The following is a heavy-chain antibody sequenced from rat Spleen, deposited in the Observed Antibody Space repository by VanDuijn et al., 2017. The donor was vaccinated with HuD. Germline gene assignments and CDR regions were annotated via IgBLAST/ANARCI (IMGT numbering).Heavy chain of an antibody. CDR1: GFTFNNYW. CDR3: TTGITLV. CDR2: ITNTGGST. D-gene: IGHD1-2*01. V-gene: IGHV5-31*01. Sequence: EVQLVESGGGLVRPGRSLKLSCVASGFTFNNYWMTWIRQAPGKGLEWVASITNTGGSTYYPDSVKGRFTISRDNAKSTLYLQMNSLGSGDTATYYCTTGITLVWGRGVMVTVSS. J-gene: IGHJ2*01.